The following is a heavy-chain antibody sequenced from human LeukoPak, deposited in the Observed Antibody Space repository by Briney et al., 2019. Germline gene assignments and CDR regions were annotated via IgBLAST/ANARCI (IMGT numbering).Heavy chain of an antibody. V-gene: IGHV3-30-3*01. CDR2: ISYDGGIK. J-gene: IGHJ6*02. Sequence: GGSLRLSCAASGFTFSTHSMHWVRQAPGKGLEWVAIISYDGGIKYYADSVKGRFTLARDNSKNTLYLQMNSLRIEDTAVYYCARRVEGRGSYHNYAMDVWGQGATVTVSS. CDR1: GFTFSTHS. D-gene: IGHD3-10*01. CDR3: ARRVEGRGSYHNYAMDV.